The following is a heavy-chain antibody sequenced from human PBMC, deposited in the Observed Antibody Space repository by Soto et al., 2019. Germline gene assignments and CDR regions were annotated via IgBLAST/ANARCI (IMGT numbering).Heavy chain of an antibody. V-gene: IGHV3-30*18. J-gene: IGHJ4*02. CDR1: GFTFSSYG. CDR3: AKERSRHEQLVFDY. D-gene: IGHD6-6*01. CDR2: ISYDGSNK. Sequence: PGGSLRLSCAASGFTFSSYGMHWVRQAPGKGLEWVAVISYDGSNKYYADSVKGRFTISRDNSKNTLYLQMNSLRAEDTAVYYYAKERSRHEQLVFDYWGQGTLVTVSS.